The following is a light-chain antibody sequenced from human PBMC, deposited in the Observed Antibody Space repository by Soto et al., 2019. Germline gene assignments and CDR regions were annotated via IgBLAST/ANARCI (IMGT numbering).Light chain of an antibody. J-gene: IGKJ2*01. CDR2: AAS. CDR3: QQDYSYPYT. Sequence: AIRMTQSPSSLSASTGDRVTITCRARQGISGYLAGYQQKPGKAPKLLIYAASTLQSGLPSLFSGRRSGTDFTLTINCLQSEDFTTYYCQQDYSYPYTFGQGTRWISN. CDR1: QGISGY. V-gene: IGKV1-8*01.